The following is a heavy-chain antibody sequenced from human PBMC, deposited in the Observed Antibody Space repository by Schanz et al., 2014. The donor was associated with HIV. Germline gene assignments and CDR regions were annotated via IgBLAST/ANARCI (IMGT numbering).Heavy chain of an antibody. J-gene: IGHJ4*02. Sequence: QVQLVQSGAEVKKPGSSVKVSCKASGGTFNSYAIDWVRQASGQGPEWMGWMNPHSGNSGYSQKFQGRVTMTRNTPTSTAYMTLNSLTSEDTAVYFCARGPDYSRTSYNFDYGGQGTLVAVSS. V-gene: IGHV1-8*02. D-gene: IGHD6-13*01. CDR2: MNPHSGNS. CDR1: GGTFNSYA. CDR3: ARGPDYSRTSYNFDY.